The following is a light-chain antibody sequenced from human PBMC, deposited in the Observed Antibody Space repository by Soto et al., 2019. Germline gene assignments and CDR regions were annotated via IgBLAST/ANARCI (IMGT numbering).Light chain of an antibody. J-gene: IGKJ4*01. Sequence: DIVLTQSPGTLSLSPGERATLSCRASQSVSSTFFAWYQQKPGQAPRLLMFRASIRATGFPARFSGSGSGTEFNITISSLQSEDSAIYYCQQYNNWPRATFGGGTKVDIK. CDR3: QQYNNWPRAT. V-gene: IGKV3-15*01. CDR1: QSVSST. CDR2: RAS.